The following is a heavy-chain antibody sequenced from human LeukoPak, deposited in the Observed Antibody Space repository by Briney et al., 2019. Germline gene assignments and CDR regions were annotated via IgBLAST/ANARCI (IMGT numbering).Heavy chain of an antibody. CDR1: GGSVSSGSYY. Sequence: SETLSLTRTVSGGSVSSGSYYWSWIRQPPGKGLEWIGYIYYSGSTNYNPSLKSRVTISVDTSKNQFSLKLSSVTAADTAVYYCASCLTRHQHFVYWGQGTLVTVSS. V-gene: IGHV4-61*01. D-gene: IGHD3-9*01. J-gene: IGHJ4*02. CDR3: ASCLTRHQHFVY. CDR2: IYYSGST.